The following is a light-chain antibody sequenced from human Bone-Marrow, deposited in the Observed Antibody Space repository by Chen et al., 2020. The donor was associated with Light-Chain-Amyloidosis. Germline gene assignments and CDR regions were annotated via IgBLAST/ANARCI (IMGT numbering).Light chain of an antibody. CDR2: GAS. J-gene: IGKJ4*01. Sequence: EIVLTQSPGTLSLSPGERATLSCRASQSFSSSYLAWYQQKPGQAPRLLIYGASSRATGIPDRFSGSGSGTDFTLTISRLEPEDFAVYYCQQCGSSPRTFGGGTKVEIK. CDR3: QQCGSSPRT. CDR1: QSFSSSY. V-gene: IGKV3-20*01.